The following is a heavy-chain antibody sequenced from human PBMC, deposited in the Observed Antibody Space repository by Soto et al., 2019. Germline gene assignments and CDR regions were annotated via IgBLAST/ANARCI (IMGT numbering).Heavy chain of an antibody. D-gene: IGHD3-3*01. Sequence: QVQLVESGGGVVQPGRSLRLSCAASGFTFNSYARHWVRQAPGKGLEWVAVISYDGSNKYYADSVKGRFTISRDNSKNTLYLQMNSLRAEDTAVYYCARDPGGTDFAAWTYYFDYWGQGTLVTVSS. CDR3: ARDPGGTDFAAWTYYFDY. CDR1: GFTFNSYA. V-gene: IGHV3-30-3*01. CDR2: ISYDGSNK. J-gene: IGHJ4*02.